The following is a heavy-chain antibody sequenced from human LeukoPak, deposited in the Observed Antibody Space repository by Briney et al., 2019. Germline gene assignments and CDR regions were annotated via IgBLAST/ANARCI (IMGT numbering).Heavy chain of an antibody. CDR1: GGSISTNY. J-gene: IGHJ3*02. CDR3: ARTNAFDI. V-gene: IGHV4-59*01. Sequence: SETLSLTYTVSGGSISTNYWSWIRQPPGKGLEWIGYIYYSGSTNYNPSLKSRVTISVDTSKNQFSLRLSSVTAADTAVYYCARTNAFDIWGQGTMVTVSS. CDR2: IYYSGST.